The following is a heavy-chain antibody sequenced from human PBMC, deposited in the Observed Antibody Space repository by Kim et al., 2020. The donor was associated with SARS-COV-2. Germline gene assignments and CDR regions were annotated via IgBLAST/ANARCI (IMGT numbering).Heavy chain of an antibody. J-gene: IGHJ6*02. CDR2: INPNSGGT. CDR1: GYTFTGYY. Sequence: ASVKVSCKASGYTFTGYYMHWVRQAPGQGLEWMGWINPNSGGTNYAQKFQGRVTMTRDTSISTAYMELSRLRSDDTAVYYCARGDDFWSGYYPAYYYYYGMDVWGQGTTVTVSS. CDR3: ARGDDFWSGYYPAYYYYYGMDV. V-gene: IGHV1-2*02. D-gene: IGHD3-3*01.